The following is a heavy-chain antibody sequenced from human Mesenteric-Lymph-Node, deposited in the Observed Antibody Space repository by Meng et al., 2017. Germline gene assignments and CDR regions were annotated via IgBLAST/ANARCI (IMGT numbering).Heavy chain of an antibody. V-gene: IGHV4-39*07. Sequence: ESLKIYCTVSGGSISSSSYYWGWIRQPPGKGLEWIGYIYYSGTTYYNPSLKSRITISGDTSKNQFSLKVSSVTAANTAVYYCARAPVRAVAGTFDYWGQGTLVTVSS. D-gene: IGHD6-19*01. CDR3: ARAPVRAVAGTFDY. CDR2: IYYSGTT. J-gene: IGHJ4*02. CDR1: GGSISSSSYY.